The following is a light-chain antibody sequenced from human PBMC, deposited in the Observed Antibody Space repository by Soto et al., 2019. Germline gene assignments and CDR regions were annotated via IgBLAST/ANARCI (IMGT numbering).Light chain of an antibody. Sequence: DIRVTQSHSTLSASLLDRGTIXGRASQNIEGWLAWYQQTPGKAPKLLIYKASTLKSGVPSRFSGSGSGTEFTLTISSLQPDDFATYYCQHYNSYSEAFGQGTKVDIK. CDR3: QHYNSYSEA. V-gene: IGKV1-5*03. J-gene: IGKJ1*01. CDR1: QNIEGW. CDR2: KAS.